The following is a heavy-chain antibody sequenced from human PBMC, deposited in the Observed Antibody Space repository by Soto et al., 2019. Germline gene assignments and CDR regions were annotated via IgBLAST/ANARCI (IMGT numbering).Heavy chain of an antibody. CDR3: ARGVTFYYDSSGYYNNYFDP. D-gene: IGHD3-22*01. V-gene: IGHV4-34*01. CDR2: INHSGST. CDR1: GGSFSGYY. Sequence: PSETLSLTCAVYGGSFSGYYWNWIRQPPGKGLEWIGEINHSGSTNYNPSLKSRVTISVDTSKKQFSLKLSSVTAADTAVYYCARGVTFYYDSSGYYNNYFDPWGQGTLVTVSS. J-gene: IGHJ5*02.